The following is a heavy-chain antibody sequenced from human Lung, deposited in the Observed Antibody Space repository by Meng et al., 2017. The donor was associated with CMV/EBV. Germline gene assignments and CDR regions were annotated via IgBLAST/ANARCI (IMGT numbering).Heavy chain of an antibody. CDR1: GGNFNSYS. Sequence: SXXVSXKAYGGNFNSYSFIWVRQAPGQGLEWVGRIVPLLRTPMFAQRFQGRVTITADRSSSTTYMELSSLRSEDTAVYYCATATYMTTQQGWFDTWGQGTLFTVSS. CDR3: ATATYMTTQQGWFDT. V-gene: IGHV1-69*08. D-gene: IGHD4-11*01. CDR2: IVPLLRTP. J-gene: IGHJ5*02.